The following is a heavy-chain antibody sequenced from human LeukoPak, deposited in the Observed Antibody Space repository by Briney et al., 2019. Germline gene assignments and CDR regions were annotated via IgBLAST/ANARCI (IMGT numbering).Heavy chain of an antibody. CDR1: GFTFSSNE. Sequence: GGSLRLSCAASGFTFSSNEMSWVRQAPGKGLEWVSSISGGSTYYADSRKGRFTISRDNSKNTLYLQMNSLRAEDTAVYYCAKGMQWLGTPGPFDIWGQGTMVTVSS. J-gene: IGHJ3*02. V-gene: IGHV3-38-3*01. CDR2: ISGGST. D-gene: IGHD6-19*01. CDR3: AKGMQWLGTPGPFDI.